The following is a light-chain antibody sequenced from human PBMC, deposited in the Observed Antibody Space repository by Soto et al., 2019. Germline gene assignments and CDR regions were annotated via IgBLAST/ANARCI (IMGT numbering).Light chain of an antibody. Sequence: DIQMTQSPSTLSASLGDRVTITFRASQSINRWLAWYQQKPGKPPKIFIYKTSSLASGVPSRFSGSRSGTECTLTISRLQPDDFKTYYCQRYNDSQYIFGQ. V-gene: IGKV1-5*03. J-gene: IGKJ2*01. CDR3: QRYNDSQYI. CDR1: QSINRW. CDR2: KTS.